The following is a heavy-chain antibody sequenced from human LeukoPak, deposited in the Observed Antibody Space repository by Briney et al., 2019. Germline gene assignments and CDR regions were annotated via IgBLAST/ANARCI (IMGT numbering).Heavy chain of an antibody. J-gene: IGHJ5*02. D-gene: IGHD1-26*01. CDR3: ARIGRPSP. Sequence: SETLSLTCTVSGYSISSGYYWGWIRQPPGKGLEWIGSIYHSGSTYYNPSLKSRVTISVDTSKNQFSLKLSSVTAADTAVYYCARIGRPSPWGQGTLVTVSS. V-gene: IGHV4-38-2*02. CDR2: IYHSGST. CDR1: GYSISSGYY.